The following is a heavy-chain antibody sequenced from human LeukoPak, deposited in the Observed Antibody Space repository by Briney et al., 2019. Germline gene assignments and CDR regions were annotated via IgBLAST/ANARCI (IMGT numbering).Heavy chain of an antibody. CDR2: IIPIFGTA. J-gene: IGHJ4*02. CDR1: GGTFSSYA. Sequence: AASVKVSCKASGGTFSSYAISWVRQAPGQGLEWMGGIIPIFGTANYAQKFQGRVTITADESTSTACMELSSLRSEDTAVYYCASSEYSSGWYPGYWGQGTLVTVSS. D-gene: IGHD6-19*01. CDR3: ASSEYSSGWYPGY. V-gene: IGHV1-69*13.